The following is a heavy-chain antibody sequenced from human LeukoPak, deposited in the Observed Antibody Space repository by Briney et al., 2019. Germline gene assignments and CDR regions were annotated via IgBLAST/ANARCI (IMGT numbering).Heavy chain of an antibody. J-gene: IGHJ5*02. CDR1: GFTFSGSA. D-gene: IGHD2-15*01. CDR2: IDKKDNLYAT. CDR3: TRDRGTYNWFDP. V-gene: IGHV3-73*01. Sequence: PGGSLKLSCAASGFTFSGSAAHWVRQSSGKGLGWVGHIDKKDNLYATAYAESVKGRFTISRDDSKDTAFLHMDSLKTEDTALYYCTRDRGTYNWFDPWGQGALGTVSS.